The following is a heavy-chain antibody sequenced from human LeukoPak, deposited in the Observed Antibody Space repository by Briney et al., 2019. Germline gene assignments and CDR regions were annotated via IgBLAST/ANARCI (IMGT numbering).Heavy chain of an antibody. V-gene: IGHV4-59*01. D-gene: IGHD3/OR15-3a*01. Sequence: PSETLSLTCTVSGGSISNNYWSWIRQPPGKGLELIGYISYSGNTNYNPSLQSRVTISVDTSKNQFSLKLTSVTAADTAVYYCAGQKPRTFDYWGQGTLVTVSS. CDR3: AGQKPRTFDY. CDR1: GGSISNNY. J-gene: IGHJ4*02. CDR2: ISYSGNT.